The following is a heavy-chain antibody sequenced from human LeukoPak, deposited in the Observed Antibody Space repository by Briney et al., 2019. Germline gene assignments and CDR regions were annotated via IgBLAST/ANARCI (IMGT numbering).Heavy chain of an antibody. CDR2: IYYTGST. CDR3: AYNWNDEDAFDI. V-gene: IGHV4-39*01. D-gene: IGHD1-1*01. J-gene: IGHJ3*02. CDR1: GASISGRGYY. Sequence: SQTLSLTSAVSGASISGRGYYLGWIRQPPGKGLEWIGNIYYTGSTYYNASLQSRVNISIDTSKNQFSLQLNSVTPEDTAVYYCAYNWNDEDAFDIWGQGTMVTVSS.